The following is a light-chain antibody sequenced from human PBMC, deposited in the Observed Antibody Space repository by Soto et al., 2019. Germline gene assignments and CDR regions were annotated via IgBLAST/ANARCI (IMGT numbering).Light chain of an antibody. V-gene: IGLV2-8*01. Sequence: LILPPYASGSRGQSIPLSCTGTISDVGGYNYVSWSQQHPGKAPKLIIYEVTKRPSGVPDRFSGSKYGNTASLTVSGLQADDEADYYCRSYAGTDNFYAFGTGTKVNVL. CDR3: RSYAGTDNFYA. J-gene: IGLJ1*01. CDR2: EVT. CDR1: ISDVGGYNY.